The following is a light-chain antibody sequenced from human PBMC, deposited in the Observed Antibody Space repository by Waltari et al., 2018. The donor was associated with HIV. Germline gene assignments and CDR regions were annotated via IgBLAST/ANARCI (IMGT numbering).Light chain of an antibody. CDR2: DNT. Sequence: QSVLTQPPSVSAAPGQKVTISCSGSSPNIGSNRVFWYQQLPGTAPKLLIYDNTNRPSGIPDRFSCSKSGTLATLGITGLQTGDEADYYCGTWDSSLSAVLFGGGTK. CDR3: GTWDSSLSAVL. V-gene: IGLV1-51*01. J-gene: IGLJ2*01. CDR1: SPNIGSNR.